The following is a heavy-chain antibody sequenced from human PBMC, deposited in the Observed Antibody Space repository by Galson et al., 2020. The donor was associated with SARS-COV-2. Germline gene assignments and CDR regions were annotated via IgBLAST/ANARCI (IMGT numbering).Heavy chain of an antibody. CDR1: GYSISSGYY. Sequence: SETLSLTCAVSGYSISSGYYWGWIRQPPGKGLEWIGSIYHSGSTYYNPSLKSRVTISVDTSKNQFSLKLSSVTAADTAVYYCARLGLTTVDYWGQGTLVTVSS. D-gene: IGHD4-17*01. J-gene: IGHJ4*02. CDR2: IYHSGST. V-gene: IGHV4-38-2*01. CDR3: ARLGLTTVDY.